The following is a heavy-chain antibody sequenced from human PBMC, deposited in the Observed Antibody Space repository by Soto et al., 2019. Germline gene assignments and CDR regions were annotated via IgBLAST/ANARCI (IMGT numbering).Heavy chain of an antibody. CDR2: IGTAGDT. CDR1: GFTFSSYD. J-gene: IGHJ5*02. D-gene: IGHD6-25*01. Sequence: GGSLRLSCSASGFTFSSYDMHWVRQGPGKGLEWVSAIGTAGDTNYAGSVKGRFTISRENAKNSLYLQMNSLRAADTAVYYCAGQTFTIAAASYGRSNWFDPWGPGTLVTVSS. CDR3: AGQTFTIAAASYGRSNWFDP. V-gene: IGHV3-13*04.